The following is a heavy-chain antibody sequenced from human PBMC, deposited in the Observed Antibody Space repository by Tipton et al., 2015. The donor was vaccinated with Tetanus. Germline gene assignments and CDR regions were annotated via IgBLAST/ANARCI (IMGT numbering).Heavy chain of an antibody. CDR1: GGGFSKFA. V-gene: IGHV1-69*15. J-gene: IGHJ4*02. CDR3: GRGHRPRYIWTFGCFGF. Sequence: QSGPEVKKPGSSVKVSCKASGGGFSKFAISWVRQAPGQGLELMGTIIPAFTTVTYEQKFRGRVTITADGSTSTAYMELSSLTSGDTAVYFCGRGHRPRYIWTFGCFGFWGQGTLVTVSS. CDR2: IIPAFTTV. D-gene: IGHD3-16*02.